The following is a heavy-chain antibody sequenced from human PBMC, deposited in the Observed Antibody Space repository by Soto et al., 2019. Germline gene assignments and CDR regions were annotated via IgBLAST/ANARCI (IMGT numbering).Heavy chain of an antibody. CDR2: IYPGDSDT. D-gene: IGHD3-3*01. CDR3: ARGNLRDFWSGQYYYYYGMDV. CDR1: GYSFTSYW. V-gene: IGHV5-51*01. J-gene: IGHJ6*02. Sequence: PGESLKISCKGSGYSFTSYWIGWVRQMPGKGLEWMGIIYPGDSDTRYSPSFQGQVTISADKSISTAYLQWSSLKASDTAMYYCARGNLRDFWSGQYYYYYGMDVWGQGTTVTVSS.